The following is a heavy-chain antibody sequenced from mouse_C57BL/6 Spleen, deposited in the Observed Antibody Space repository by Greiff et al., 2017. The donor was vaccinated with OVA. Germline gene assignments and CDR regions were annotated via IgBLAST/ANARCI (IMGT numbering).Heavy chain of an antibody. J-gene: IGHJ2*01. Sequence: VKLMESGPGLVPPSQSLSITCTVSGFSLTSSGVHWVRQSPGKGLEWLGVIWSGGSTDYNAAFISRLGISKDNSKSQVFFQMNSLQADDTAIYYCARTRDYDGGDYFDYWGQGTTLTVSS. CDR2: IWSGGST. CDR3: ARTRDYDGGDYFDY. V-gene: IGHV2-2*01. D-gene: IGHD2-4*01. CDR1: GFSLTSSG.